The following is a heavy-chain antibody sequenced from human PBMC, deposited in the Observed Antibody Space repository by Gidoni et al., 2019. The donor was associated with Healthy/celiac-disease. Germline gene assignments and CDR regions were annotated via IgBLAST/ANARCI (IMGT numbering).Heavy chain of an antibody. CDR3: ARFTTSGYLQSGYYYYGMDV. V-gene: IGHV3-20*01. Sequence: EVQLVESGGGVVRPGGSLRLSCAASGFTFGDYGMSWVRQAPGKGLEWVSGINWNGGSTGYADSVKGRFTISRDNAKNSLYLQMNSLRAEDTALYHCARFTTSGYLQSGYYYYGMDVWGQGTTVTVSS. CDR1: GFTFGDYG. J-gene: IGHJ6*02. CDR2: INWNGGST. D-gene: IGHD3-10*01.